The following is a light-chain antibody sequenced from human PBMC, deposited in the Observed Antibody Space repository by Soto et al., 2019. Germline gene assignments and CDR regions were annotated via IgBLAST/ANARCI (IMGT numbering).Light chain of an antibody. V-gene: IGKV3-20*01. J-gene: IGKJ4*01. Sequence: EIALTQSPATLSSSPGERVTLSCRASQSVSRYLAWYQQKPGKATRLLISAASSRATGIPERFSGSGSGTDFTLTISRLEPEDFAVYYCQQCCSSTGTFGGGTKVEIK. CDR1: QSVSRY. CDR3: QQCCSSTGT. CDR2: AAS.